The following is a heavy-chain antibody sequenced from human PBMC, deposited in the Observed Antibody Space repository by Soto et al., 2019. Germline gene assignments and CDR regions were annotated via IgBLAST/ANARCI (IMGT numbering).Heavy chain of an antibody. Sequence: KPSETLSLTCTISGASINSYYWSWIRQPAGKGLEWLGRFYTNGGSKYNPSLKSRVTMSVDTSKNQISLRLTSVTAADTAVYYCARRGGWYWFDPWGQGTLVTVSS. J-gene: IGHJ5*02. CDR1: GASINSYY. V-gene: IGHV4-4*07. D-gene: IGHD6-19*01. CDR2: FYTNGGS. CDR3: ARRGGWYWFDP.